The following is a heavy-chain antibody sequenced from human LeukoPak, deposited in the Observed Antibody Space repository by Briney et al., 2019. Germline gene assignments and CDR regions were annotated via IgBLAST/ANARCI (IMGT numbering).Heavy chain of an antibody. CDR3: ARDSSNFGRHAFDI. CDR2: ISSSSSTI. V-gene: IGHV3-48*01. J-gene: IGHJ3*02. CDR1: GFTFSSYS. Sequence: TGGSLRLSCAASGFTFSSYSMNWVRQAPGKGLEWVSYISSSSSTIYYADSVKGRFTISRDNAKNSLYLQMNSLRAEDTAVYYCARDSSNFGRHAFDIWGQGTMVTVSS. D-gene: IGHD6-13*01.